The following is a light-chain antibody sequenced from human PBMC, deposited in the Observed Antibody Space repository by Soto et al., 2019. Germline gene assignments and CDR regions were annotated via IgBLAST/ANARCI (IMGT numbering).Light chain of an antibody. CDR3: QQYGSSLWT. CDR1: QSLTRN. V-gene: IGKV3-20*01. Sequence: EIVMTQSPATLSVSPGERVTLSCRASQSLTRNLAWYQQKPGQAPRLLIYGASSGATGIPDRFSGSGSGTDFTLSISRLEPEDFAVYYCQQYGSSLWTFGQGTKVDIK. CDR2: GAS. J-gene: IGKJ1*01.